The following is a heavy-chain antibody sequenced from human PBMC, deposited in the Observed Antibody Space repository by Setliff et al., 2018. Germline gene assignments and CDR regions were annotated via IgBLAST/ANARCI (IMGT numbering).Heavy chain of an antibody. D-gene: IGHD3-10*01. J-gene: IGHJ6*02. CDR1: GFTFSNAW. CDR3: TTPLLESTGWFGYYGMDV. V-gene: IGHV3-15*05. Sequence: GGSLRLSCAASGFTFSNAWMSWVRQAPGKGLEWVGRIKRESDGGTTDYAAPVKGRFTISRDDSKNTLYLQMNRLEAEDTAMYYCTTPLLESTGWFGYYGMDVWGQGTTVTVSS. CDR2: IKRESDGGTT.